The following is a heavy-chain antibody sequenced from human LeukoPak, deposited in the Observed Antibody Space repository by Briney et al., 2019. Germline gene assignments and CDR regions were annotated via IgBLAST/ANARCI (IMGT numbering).Heavy chain of an antibody. V-gene: IGHV3-23*01. CDR1: GFTFSSYA. CDR3: AKDQGGRYYDILAGYYPENFFDH. J-gene: IGHJ4*02. D-gene: IGHD3-9*01. Sequence: PGGSLRLSCSASGFTFSSYAMSWVRQAPGKGLEWVSTISGTGGSAKYADSVKGRFTFFRDNSKDTLYLQMNGLRAEDTAVYYCAKDQGGRYYDILAGYYPENFFDHWGQGTLVTVSS. CDR2: ISGTGGSA.